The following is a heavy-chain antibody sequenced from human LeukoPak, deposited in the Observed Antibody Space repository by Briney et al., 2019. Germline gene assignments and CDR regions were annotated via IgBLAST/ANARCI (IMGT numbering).Heavy chain of an antibody. J-gene: IGHJ4*02. CDR3: ARYRDTTYDY. CDR2: IRYDGSNK. CDR1: GFTFSSYG. D-gene: IGHD1-1*01. V-gene: IGHV3-30*02. Sequence: PGGSLRLSCAASGFTFSSYGMHWVRQAPGKGLEWVAFIRYDGSNKYYADSVKGRFTISRDNSKNSLYLQMGSLRTEDMAVYYCARYRDTTYDYWGQGTLVTVSS.